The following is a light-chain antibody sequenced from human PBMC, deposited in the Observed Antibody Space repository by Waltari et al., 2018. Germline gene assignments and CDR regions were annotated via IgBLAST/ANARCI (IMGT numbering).Light chain of an antibody. CDR3: CSYAGSSTFYV. V-gene: IGLV2-23*02. CDR2: EVN. J-gene: IGLJ1*01. CDR1: SSDVGSYTL. Sequence: QSALTQPASVSGSPGQSITISCTGTSSDVGSYTLVSWYQQHPGKAPKLMIYEVNKRPSGIPIRFSGSKSGNTASLTISGLQAEDEADYYCCSYAGSSTFYVFGTGTKVTVL.